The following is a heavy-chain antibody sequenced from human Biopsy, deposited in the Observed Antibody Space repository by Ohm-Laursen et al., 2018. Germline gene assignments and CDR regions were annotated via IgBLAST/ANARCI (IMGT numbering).Heavy chain of an antibody. V-gene: IGHV1-2*02. CDR1: GYTFTDSY. Sequence: SVKVSCKASGYTFTDSYMHWARQAPGQGLEWMGWINSNSGDTNSAQKFQGRVAMTRDTSIPTAYLELSRLRSDDTAVYYCARATNSTGWPYYYFYGMDVWGQGTTVTVSS. D-gene: IGHD2/OR15-2a*01. CDR2: INSNSGDT. J-gene: IGHJ6*02. CDR3: ARATNSTGWPYYYFYGMDV.